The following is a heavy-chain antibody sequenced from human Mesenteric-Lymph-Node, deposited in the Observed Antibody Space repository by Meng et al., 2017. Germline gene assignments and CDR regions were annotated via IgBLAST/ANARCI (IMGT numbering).Heavy chain of an antibody. Sequence: QVQLQQWGAGLLKPSETLSLTCAFYGGSFSGYYWSWIRQPPGKGLEWIGEINHSGSTNYNPSLKSRVTISVDTSKNQFSLKLSSVTAADTAVYYCARGGPWSGDYWGQGTLVTVSS. J-gene: IGHJ4*02. V-gene: IGHV4-34*01. CDR1: GGSFSGYY. D-gene: IGHD3-3*01. CDR2: INHSGST. CDR3: ARGGPWSGDY.